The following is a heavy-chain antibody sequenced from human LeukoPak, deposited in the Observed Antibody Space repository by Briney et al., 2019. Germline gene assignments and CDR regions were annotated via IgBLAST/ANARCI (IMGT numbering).Heavy chain of an antibody. D-gene: IGHD3-10*01. CDR3: ATRSGRGSGSYYLFDY. J-gene: IGHJ4*02. Sequence: GESLKISCKGSGYRFNNYWIGWVRQIPGKGLEWMGIIYPGDSDTRYSPSFQGQVTISADKSIRTAYLQWSSLKASDTAMYYCATRSGRGSGSYYLFDYWGQGTLVTVSS. CDR2: IYPGDSDT. V-gene: IGHV5-51*01. CDR1: GYRFNNYW.